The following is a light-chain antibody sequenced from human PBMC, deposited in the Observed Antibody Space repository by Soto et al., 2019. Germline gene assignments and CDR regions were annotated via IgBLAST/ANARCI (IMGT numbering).Light chain of an antibody. J-gene: IGKJ1*01. V-gene: IGKV1-5*03. CDR2: KAA. Sequence: DIQMTPSPSTLSASVGDRVTITCRASQSISSWLAWYQQKPGKAPKLLIYKAASLESGVPSRFSGSGSGTEFTLTISSLQPDDRATYYCQQYNSFPTFGQGTKVEIK. CDR3: QQYNSFPT. CDR1: QSISSW.